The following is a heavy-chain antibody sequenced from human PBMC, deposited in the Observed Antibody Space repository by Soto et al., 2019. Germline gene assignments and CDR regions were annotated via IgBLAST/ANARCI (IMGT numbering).Heavy chain of an antibody. Sequence: ASVKVSCKASGYTFTSYGISWVRQAPGQGLEWMGWISAYNGNTNYAQKLQGRVTMTTDTSTSTAYMELRSLRSDDTAVYYCAREVTMTTVTSSFDYWGQGTLVTVPQ. CDR3: AREVTMTTVTSSFDY. V-gene: IGHV1-18*01. CDR1: GYTFTSYG. CDR2: ISAYNGNT. D-gene: IGHD4-17*01. J-gene: IGHJ4*02.